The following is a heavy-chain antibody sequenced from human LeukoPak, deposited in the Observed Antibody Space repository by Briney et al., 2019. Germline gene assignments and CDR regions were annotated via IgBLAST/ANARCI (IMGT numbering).Heavy chain of an antibody. V-gene: IGHV1-24*01. CDR3: ATALRLEALDL. D-gene: IGHD3-16*01. CDR2: FDPEDGER. J-gene: IGHJ3*01. CDR1: GYTLTELS. Sequence: GASVKVSCKVSGYTLTELSTHWVRQAPGKGLEWMGGFDPEDGERIYAQKFQDRVTMTEDTSTDTAYMELRSLRSEDTAMSSCATALRLEALDLWGHGTMVTVSS.